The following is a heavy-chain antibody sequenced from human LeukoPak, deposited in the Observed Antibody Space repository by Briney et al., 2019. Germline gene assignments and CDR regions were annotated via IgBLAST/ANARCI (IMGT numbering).Heavy chain of an antibody. Sequence: PSQTLSLTCTVSGGSISSGSYYWSWIRQPAGKGLEWIGRIYTSGSTNYNPSLKSRVTISVDTSKNQFSLKLSSMTAADTAVYYCASGYYYDSSGYYSFDYWGQGTLVTVSS. J-gene: IGHJ4*02. CDR2: IYTSGST. D-gene: IGHD3-22*01. CDR3: ASGYYYDSSGYYSFDY. CDR1: GGSISSGSYY. V-gene: IGHV4-61*02.